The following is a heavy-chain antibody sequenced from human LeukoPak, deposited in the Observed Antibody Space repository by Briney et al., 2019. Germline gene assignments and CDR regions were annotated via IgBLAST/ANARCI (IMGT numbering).Heavy chain of an antibody. D-gene: IGHD2-15*01. CDR3: AKRYCSGGSCSWIDY. CDR1: GFTFSSYG. CDR2: ISYDGSNK. J-gene: IGHJ4*02. Sequence: GGSLRLSCAASGFTFSSYGMHWVRQAPGKGLEWVAVISYDGSNKYYADSVKGRFTISRDNSKNTLYLQMNSLRAEDTAVYYCAKRYCSGGSCSWIDYWGQGTLVTVSP. V-gene: IGHV3-30*18.